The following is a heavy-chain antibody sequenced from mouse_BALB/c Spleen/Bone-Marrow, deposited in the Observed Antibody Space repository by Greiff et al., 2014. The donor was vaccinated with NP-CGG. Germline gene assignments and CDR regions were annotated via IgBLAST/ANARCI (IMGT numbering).Heavy chain of an antibody. V-gene: IGHV5-17*02. CDR3: ARSRFPDYGSSPFDY. CDR2: ISSGSSTI. Sequence: EVKLVESGGGLVQPGGSRKLSCAASGFTFSSFGMHWVRQAPEKGLEWVAYISSGSSTIYYADTVKGRFTISRDNPKNILFLQMTSLRSEDTAMYYCARSRFPDYGSSPFDYWGQGTTLTVS. CDR1: GFTFSSFG. D-gene: IGHD1-1*01. J-gene: IGHJ2*01.